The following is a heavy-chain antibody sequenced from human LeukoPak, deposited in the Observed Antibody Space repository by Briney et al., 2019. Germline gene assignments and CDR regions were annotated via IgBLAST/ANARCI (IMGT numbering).Heavy chain of an antibody. CDR2: NIPIFGTA. CDR1: GYTFTGYY. V-gene: IGHV1-69*13. J-gene: IGHJ3*02. D-gene: IGHD3-16*02. Sequence: GASVKVSCKASGYTFTGYYMHWVRQAPGQGLEWMGGNIPIFGTANYAQKFQGRVTITADESTSTAYMELSSLRSEDTAVYYCARANVYNGEYVWGSYRYGAFDIWGQGTMVTVSS. CDR3: ARANVYNGEYVWGSYRYGAFDI.